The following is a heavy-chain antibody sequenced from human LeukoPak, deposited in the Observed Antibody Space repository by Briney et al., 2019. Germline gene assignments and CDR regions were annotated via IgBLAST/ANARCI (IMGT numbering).Heavy chain of an antibody. D-gene: IGHD3-22*01. CDR3: ARAWGIYYYDSSGYFANYYYYGMDV. V-gene: IGHV4-4*02. J-gene: IGHJ6*02. Sequence: SGTLSLTCAVSGGSISTDNWWHWIRQSPGKGLEWIAEIYHNGDVHYNPSLKSRVTMSVDTSKNQFSLKVNSVTAADTAVYYCARAWGIYYYDSSGYFANYYYYGMDVWGQGTTVTVSS. CDR1: GGSISTDNW. CDR2: IYHNGDV.